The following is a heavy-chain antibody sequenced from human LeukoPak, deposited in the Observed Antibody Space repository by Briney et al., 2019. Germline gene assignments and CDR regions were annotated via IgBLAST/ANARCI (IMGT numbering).Heavy chain of an antibody. J-gene: IGHJ3*02. CDR2: IYYSGST. D-gene: IGHD5-18*01. V-gene: IGHV4-30-4*01. CDR1: GGSISSGDYY. CDR3: ASTDTAMGYTGAFDI. Sequence: PSETLSLTCTVSGGSISSGDYYWSWIRQPPGKGLEWIGYIYYSGSTYYNPSLKSRVTMSVDTSKNQFSLKLSSVTAADTAVYYCASTDTAMGYTGAFDIWGQGTMVTVSS.